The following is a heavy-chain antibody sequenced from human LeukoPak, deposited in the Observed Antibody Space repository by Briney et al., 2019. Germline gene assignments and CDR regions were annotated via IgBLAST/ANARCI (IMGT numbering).Heavy chain of an antibody. J-gene: IGHJ4*02. CDR3: AKALSGTLAGNFDY. D-gene: IGHD1-1*01. CDR2: ITTSGGST. CDR1: GFTFSDYA. Sequence: PGGSLRLSCAASGFTFSDYAMTWVRQAPGKGLECVSTITTSGGSTYYADSVKGRFTISRDNSKNTLYLQMNSLRAEDTAVYYCAKALSGTLAGNFDYWGQGTLVTVSS. V-gene: IGHV3-23*01.